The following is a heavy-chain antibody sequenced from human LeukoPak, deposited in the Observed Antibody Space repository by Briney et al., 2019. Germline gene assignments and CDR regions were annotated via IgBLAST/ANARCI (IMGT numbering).Heavy chain of an antibody. J-gene: IGHJ5*02. CDR3: ARRYGSGTEWFDP. CDR2: IYYSGNT. D-gene: IGHD3-10*01. Sequence: PSETLSLNCTVSGASISSGSYYWSWIRQHPGKGLEWIGYIYYSGNTYYNPSLESRVTISVDTSKNQFSLKLSSVTAADTAVYYCARRYGSGTEWFDPWGQGTLVTVSS. V-gene: IGHV4-31*03. CDR1: GASISSGSYY.